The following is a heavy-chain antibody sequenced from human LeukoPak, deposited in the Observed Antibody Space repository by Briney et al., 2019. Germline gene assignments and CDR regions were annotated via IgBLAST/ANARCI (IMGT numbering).Heavy chain of an antibody. J-gene: IGHJ3*01. Sequence: GGSLRLSCAASGFTFAIHAMTWVRQAPGKGLEWVSGISGDGASTHYAESVKGQFNISRDNSQNTLFLQMNSLRVEDTAIYYCAKDSYVSGRPLHTFDVWGQGTMVTVSS. CDR3: AKDSYVSGRPLHTFDV. CDR1: GFTFAIHA. CDR2: ISGDGAST. V-gene: IGHV3-23*01. D-gene: IGHD3-10*01.